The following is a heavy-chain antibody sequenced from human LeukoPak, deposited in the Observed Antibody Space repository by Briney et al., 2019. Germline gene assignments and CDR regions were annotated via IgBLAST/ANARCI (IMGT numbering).Heavy chain of an antibody. D-gene: IGHD3-22*01. CDR3: ARDVYDSSYGRPSYYYYYYMDV. Sequence: GGSLRLSCAASGFTFSSYAMHWVRQAPGKGLEYVSAISSNGGSTYYANSVKGRFTISRDNSKNTLYLQMGSLRAEDMAVYYCARDVYDSSYGRPSYYYYYYMDVWGKGTTVTVSS. CDR2: ISSNGGST. J-gene: IGHJ6*03. CDR1: GFTFSSYA. V-gene: IGHV3-64*01.